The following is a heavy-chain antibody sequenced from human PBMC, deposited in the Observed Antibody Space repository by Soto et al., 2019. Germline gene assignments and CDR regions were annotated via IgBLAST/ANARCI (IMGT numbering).Heavy chain of an antibody. D-gene: IGHD2-2*01. V-gene: IGHV1-69*01. J-gene: IGHJ6*02. CDR3: ARAYCRSTSCPYCMDV. Sequence: QVQLVQSGAEVKKPGSSVKVSCKASGGTFSKYDISWVRQAPGQGLEWMGGLMPIFGTIKYAQKVQGRVTITADETTSPAYMELSSLRSEDTAVYYWARAYCRSTSCPYCMDVGGQGTTVTVSS. CDR1: GGTFSKYD. CDR2: LMPIFGTI.